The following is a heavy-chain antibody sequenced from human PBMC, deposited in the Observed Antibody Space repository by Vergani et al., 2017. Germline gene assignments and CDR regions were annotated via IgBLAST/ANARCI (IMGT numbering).Heavy chain of an antibody. Sequence: QVQLRQWGAGLVKPSETLSLTCAVYGGSFSGYYWGWIRQPPGKTLEWIGTVFYGGRTSYNPSLKSRVTLSLDTSKKQISLHLTSVTAADTAVYYCARHISVVRPSSMTAFDYWGQGTLVTVSS. V-gene: IGHV4-34*02. CDR2: VFYGGRT. CDR3: ARHISVVRPSSMTAFDY. D-gene: IGHD2-21*01. CDR1: GGSFSGYY. J-gene: IGHJ4*02.